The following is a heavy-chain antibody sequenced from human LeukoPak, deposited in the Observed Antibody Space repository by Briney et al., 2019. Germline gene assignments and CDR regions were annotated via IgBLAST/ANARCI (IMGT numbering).Heavy chain of an antibody. Sequence: GGSLRLSCAASGFTFDDYAMHWVRLAPGKGLEGVSGISWNSGSIDYSDSVKGRFTISRDNAKDSLHLQMNSLRTEDMALYFCARANYPYGRVYDAFDIWGQGTMVTVSS. V-gene: IGHV3-9*03. CDR2: ISWNSGSI. CDR3: ARANYPYGRVYDAFDI. D-gene: IGHD3-10*02. CDR1: GFTFDDYA. J-gene: IGHJ3*02.